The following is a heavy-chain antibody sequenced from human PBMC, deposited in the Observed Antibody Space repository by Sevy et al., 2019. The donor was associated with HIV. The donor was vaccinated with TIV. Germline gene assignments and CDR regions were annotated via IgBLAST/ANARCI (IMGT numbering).Heavy chain of an antibody. V-gene: IGHV3-15*01. CDR3: TTPEFPIYYGMDV. Sequence: GGSLRLSCAASGFTFSNAWMSWVRQAPGKGLEWVGRIKSKTDGGTTDYAAPVKGRFTISRDDSKNTLYLQMNSLKTEDTAVYYLTTPEFPIYYGMDVWGQGTTVTFSS. J-gene: IGHJ6*02. CDR1: GFTFSNAW. D-gene: IGHD3-10*01. CDR2: IKSKTDGGTT.